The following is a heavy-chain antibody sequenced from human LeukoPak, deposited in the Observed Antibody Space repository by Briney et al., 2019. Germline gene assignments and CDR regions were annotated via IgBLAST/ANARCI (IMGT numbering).Heavy chain of an antibody. J-gene: IGHJ4*02. CDR1: GFTFSSYS. Sequence: GGSLRLSCAASGFTFSSYSMNWVRQAPGKGLEWVSYISSSSSTIYYADSVKGRFTISRDNAKNSLYLQMNSLRAEDTAVYYCARDGAGYDYVWGSYRYTAIDYWGQGTLVTVSS. V-gene: IGHV3-48*01. CDR3: ARDGAGYDYVWGSYRYTAIDY. D-gene: IGHD3-16*02. CDR2: ISSSSSTI.